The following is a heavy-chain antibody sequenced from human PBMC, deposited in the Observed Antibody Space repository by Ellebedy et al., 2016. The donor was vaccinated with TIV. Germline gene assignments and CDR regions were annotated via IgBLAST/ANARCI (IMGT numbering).Heavy chain of an antibody. CDR1: GYTFTTYG. Sequence: AASVKVSCKASGYTFTTYGVSWVRQAPGQGLEWMGWINPNKGNTIYAQNLQDRLTMTTDASTSTDYMELRSLRSDDTAVYFCARDRFIVPGTRAYYGMDVWGQGTTVTVSS. D-gene: IGHD1-26*01. V-gene: IGHV1-18*04. CDR3: ARDRFIVPGTRAYYGMDV. J-gene: IGHJ6*02. CDR2: INPNKGNT.